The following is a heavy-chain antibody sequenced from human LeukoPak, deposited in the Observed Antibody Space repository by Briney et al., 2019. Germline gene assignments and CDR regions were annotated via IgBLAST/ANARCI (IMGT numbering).Heavy chain of an antibody. CDR3: AKAAEWLRSPFDY. CDR2: IRYDGNYK. V-gene: IGHV3-30*02. J-gene: IGHJ4*02. Sequence: GGSLRLSCAASGFTFSTYGLHWVRQAPGKGLEWVTFIRYDGNYKYYADSVKGRFTISRDNSKNTLYLQMNSLRAGDAAVYYCAKAAEWLRSPFDYWGQGTLVTVSS. CDR1: GFTFSTYG. D-gene: IGHD5-12*01.